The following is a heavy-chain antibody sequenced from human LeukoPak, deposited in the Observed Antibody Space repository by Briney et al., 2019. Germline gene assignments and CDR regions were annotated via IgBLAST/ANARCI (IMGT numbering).Heavy chain of an antibody. Sequence: PSQTLSLTCTVSGGSISSGSYYWSWIRQPGGKGLEWIGHIYTSGSTNYNPSLKSRVTISVDTSQNQFSLKLSSVTAADTAVYYCASLKRYGDYPYYYYYMDVWGKGTTVTVSS. CDR2: IYTSGST. V-gene: IGHV4-61*09. CDR3: ASLKRYGDYPYYYYYMDV. J-gene: IGHJ6*03. D-gene: IGHD4-17*01. CDR1: GGSISSGSYY.